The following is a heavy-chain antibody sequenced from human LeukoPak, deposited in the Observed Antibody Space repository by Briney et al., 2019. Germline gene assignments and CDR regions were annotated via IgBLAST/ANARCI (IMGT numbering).Heavy chain of an antibody. CDR2: ISESGDST. CDR3: AKQYVSC. V-gene: IGHV3-23*01. D-gene: IGHD2-15*01. CDR1: GFSFKSYA. J-gene: IGHJ4*02. Sequence: PGGSLRLSCAASGFSFKSYAMSWVRQAPGKGLEWVSSISESGDSTHYADSVKGRFTISRDNSLNTLYLQMNGLTAEDTAVYYCAKQYVSCWGQGTLVTVSS.